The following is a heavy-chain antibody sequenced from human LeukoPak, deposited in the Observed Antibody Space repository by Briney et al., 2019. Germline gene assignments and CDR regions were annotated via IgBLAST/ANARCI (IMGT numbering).Heavy chain of an antibody. V-gene: IGHV4-34*01. J-gene: IGHJ5*02. CDR1: GFTFSSYS. D-gene: IGHD2-2*01. CDR2: INHSGST. Sequence: GSLRLSCAASGFTFSSYSMNWVRQPPGKGLEWIGEINHSGSTNYNPSLKSRVTISVDTSKNQFSLKLSSVTAADTAVYYCARGPYIVVVPAARRRGWFDPWGQGTLVTVSS. CDR3: ARGPYIVVVPAARRRGWFDP.